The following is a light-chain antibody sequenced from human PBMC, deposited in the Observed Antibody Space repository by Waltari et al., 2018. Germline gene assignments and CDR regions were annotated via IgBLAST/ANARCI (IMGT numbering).Light chain of an antibody. Sequence: EIVLTQSPATLSLSPGDTVTVSCRASQSVYTYLAWYHHKPGQVPRLLIYDASKRATGVPARFSGSGSGADFTLIISSLEPEDFAVYYCHQRSNWPLTFGGGTKVDIK. CDR1: QSVYTY. V-gene: IGKV3-11*01. CDR3: HQRSNWPLT. CDR2: DAS. J-gene: IGKJ4*01.